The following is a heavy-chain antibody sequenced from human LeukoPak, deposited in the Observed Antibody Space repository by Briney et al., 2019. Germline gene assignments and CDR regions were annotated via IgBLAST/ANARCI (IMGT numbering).Heavy chain of an antibody. J-gene: IGHJ4*02. CDR2: IKKTGSET. CDR3: AREDGYCSGGNCYSYFDS. Sequence: GGSLRLSCEASKFIFSNYWMSWVRQAPGKGLEWVAYIKKTGSETYYVDSVKGRFTITRDNARNSVFLQMNSLRAEDTAVYYCAREDGYCSGGNCYSYFDSWGQGTLVTVSS. D-gene: IGHD2-15*01. V-gene: IGHV3-7*01. CDR1: KFIFSNYW.